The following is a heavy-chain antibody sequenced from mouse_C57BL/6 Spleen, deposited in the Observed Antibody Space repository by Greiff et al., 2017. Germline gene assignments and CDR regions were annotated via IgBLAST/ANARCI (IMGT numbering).Heavy chain of an antibody. V-gene: IGHV1-64*01. CDR1: GYTFTSYW. Sequence: VQLQQPGAELVRPGSSVKLSCKASGYTFTSYWMHWVKQRPIQGLEWIGMIHPNSGSTNYNEKFKSKATLTVDKSSSTAYMQLSSLTSEDSAVYYCATYSNYGFDYWGQGTTLTVSS. CDR3: ATYSNYGFDY. J-gene: IGHJ2*01. CDR2: IHPNSGST. D-gene: IGHD2-5*01.